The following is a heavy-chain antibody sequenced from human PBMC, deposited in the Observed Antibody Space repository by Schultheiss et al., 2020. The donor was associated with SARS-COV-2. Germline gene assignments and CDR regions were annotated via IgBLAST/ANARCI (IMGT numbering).Heavy chain of an antibody. V-gene: IGHV4-34*01. J-gene: IGHJ6*03. CDR1: GGSFSGYY. CDR2: INHSGST. CDR3: ARVGPAYYYYYYYMDV. Sequence: SQTLSLTCAVYGGSFSGYYWSWIRQPPGKGLEWIGEINHSGSTYYNPSLKSRVTISVDTSKNQFSLKLSSVTAADTAVYYCARVGPAYYYYYYYMDVWGKGTTVTVSS. D-gene: IGHD2-2*01.